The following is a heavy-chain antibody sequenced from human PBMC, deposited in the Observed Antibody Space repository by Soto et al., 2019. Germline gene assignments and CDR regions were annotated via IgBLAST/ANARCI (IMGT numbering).Heavy chain of an antibody. V-gene: IGHV3-23*01. J-gene: IGHJ4*02. D-gene: IGHD1-7*01. CDR1: GFTFSSYA. CDR3: AKDAGDYNWNYDY. Sequence: GGSLRLSCAASGFTFSSYAMGWVRQAPGKGLEWVSTISGSGGSTYDADSVQGRFTISRDNSKNTLFLQMNSLRADDTAVYYCAKDAGDYNWNYDYWGQGTLVTVSS. CDR2: ISGSGGST.